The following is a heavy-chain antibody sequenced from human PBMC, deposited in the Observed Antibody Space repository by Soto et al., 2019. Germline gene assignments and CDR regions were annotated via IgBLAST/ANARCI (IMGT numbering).Heavy chain of an antibody. CDR3: ARDREGIAARQHYYYGMDV. J-gene: IGHJ6*02. D-gene: IGHD6-6*01. V-gene: IGHV1-18*01. Sequence: ASVKVSCKASGYTFTSYGISGLRQATGQGLEWMGWISAYNGNTNYAQKLQGRVTMTTDTSTSTAYMELRSLRSDDTAVYYCARDREGIAARQHYYYGMDVWGQGTTVTVSS. CDR2: ISAYNGNT. CDR1: GYTFTSYG.